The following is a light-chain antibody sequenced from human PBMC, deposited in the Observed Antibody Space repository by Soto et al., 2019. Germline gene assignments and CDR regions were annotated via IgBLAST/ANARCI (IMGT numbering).Light chain of an antibody. J-gene: IGKJ4*01. CDR2: SAS. CDR3: QQYHSAPFT. V-gene: IGKV3-15*01. Sequence: IVVTQSPATLSVSPGERATLSCRASQSVNNNLAWYQERPGQVPRLLIHSASTRATGIPARFSASGSGTEFTLSISSLQSEDFAVYFCQQYHSAPFTFGGGTKVEIK. CDR1: QSVNNN.